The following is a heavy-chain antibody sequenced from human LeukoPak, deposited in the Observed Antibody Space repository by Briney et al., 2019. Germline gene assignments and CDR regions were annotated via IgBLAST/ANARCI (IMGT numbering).Heavy chain of an antibody. CDR3: ARATSDSSYNH. D-gene: IGHD3-22*01. CDR2: ISSSGGST. Sequence: GGSLRLSCVASGFTFSSYAMHWVRQAPGKGLEYVSAISSSGGSTYYANSVKGRFTISRGNSQNTLYLQMGNLRGEDMAVYYCARATSDSSYNHWGQGTLVTVSS. V-gene: IGHV3-64*01. J-gene: IGHJ5*02. CDR1: GFTFSSYA.